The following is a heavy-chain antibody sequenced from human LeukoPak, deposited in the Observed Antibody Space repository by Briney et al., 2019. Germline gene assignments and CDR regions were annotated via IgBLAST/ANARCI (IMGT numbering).Heavy chain of an antibody. Sequence: ASVKVSCKASGGTFSSYAISWVRQAPGQGLEWMGGIIPIFGTANYAQKFQGRVTITADESTSTAYMELSSLRSEGTAVYYCARVYEAGTGYYGMDVWGQGTTVTVSS. CDR2: IIPIFGTA. J-gene: IGHJ6*02. CDR1: GGTFSSYA. D-gene: IGHD6-13*01. CDR3: ARVYEAGTGYYGMDV. V-gene: IGHV1-69*13.